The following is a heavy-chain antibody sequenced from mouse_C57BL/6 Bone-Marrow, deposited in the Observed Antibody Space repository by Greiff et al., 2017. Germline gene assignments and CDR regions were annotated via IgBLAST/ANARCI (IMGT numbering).Heavy chain of an antibody. J-gene: IGHJ4*01. CDR2: ISNLADSI. Sequence: EVHLVESGGGLVQPGGSLKLSCAASGFTFSDYGMAWVRQAPRKGPEWVAFISNLADSIYYADTVTGRFTISRENAKNTLYLEMSSLRSEDTAMYYCARHRTGYYAMDYWGQGTSVTVSS. CDR1: GFTFSDYG. V-gene: IGHV5-15*01. D-gene: IGHD4-1*01. CDR3: ARHRTGYYAMDY.